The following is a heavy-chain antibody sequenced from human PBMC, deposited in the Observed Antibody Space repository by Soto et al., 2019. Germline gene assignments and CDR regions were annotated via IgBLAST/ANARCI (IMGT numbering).Heavy chain of an antibody. CDR3: ARAPYDSSGYYYARYAFDI. D-gene: IGHD3-22*01. Sequence: SVKVSCKASGGTFSSYAISWVRQAPGQGLEWMGGIIPIFGTANYAQKFQGRVTITADESTSTAYMELSSLRSEDTAVYYCARAPYDSSGYYYARYAFDICGQGTMVTVSS. CDR2: IIPIFGTA. V-gene: IGHV1-69*13. J-gene: IGHJ3*02. CDR1: GGTFSSYA.